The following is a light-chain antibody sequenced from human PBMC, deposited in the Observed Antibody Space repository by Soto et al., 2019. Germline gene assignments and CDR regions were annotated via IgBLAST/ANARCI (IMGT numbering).Light chain of an antibody. CDR1: QDISSY. CDR3: QHLKSYPIT. V-gene: IGKV1-9*01. Sequence: DIQLTQSPFFLSASVGDRVTITCRASQDISSYLAWYQQKPGKAPKLLIYAASTLQSGVPSRFSGSGSGTEFTLTISSLQPEDFATYYCQHLKSYPITCGQGTRLEIK. J-gene: IGKJ5*01. CDR2: AAS.